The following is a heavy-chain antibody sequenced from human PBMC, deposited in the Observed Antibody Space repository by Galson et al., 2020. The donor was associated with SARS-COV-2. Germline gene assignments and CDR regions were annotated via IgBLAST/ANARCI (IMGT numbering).Heavy chain of an antibody. CDR2: INHSGST. J-gene: IGHJ4*02. D-gene: IGHD3-22*01. CDR1: GGSFSGYY. Sequence: ETSETLSLTCAVYGGSFSGYYWSWIRQPPGKGLEWIGEINHSGSTNYNPSLKSRVTISVDTSKNQFSLKLSSVTAADTAVYYCARSPYDSSGYYPNYFDYWGQGTLVTVSS. V-gene: IGHV4-34*01. CDR3: ARSPYDSSGYYPNYFDY.